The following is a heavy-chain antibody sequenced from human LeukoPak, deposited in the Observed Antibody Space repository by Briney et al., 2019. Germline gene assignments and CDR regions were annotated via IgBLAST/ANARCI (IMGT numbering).Heavy chain of an antibody. J-gene: IGHJ4*02. D-gene: IGHD3-16*02. Sequence: GESLKISCKASGYDFTKYWIGWVRQMPGKGLESMGLISPGDSDIRYSPSFQGQVNVSVYKSISTAYLQWSSLKAPGTAMYFCARFRPGGFSHWGQGTLVTVSS. V-gene: IGHV5-51*01. CDR3: ARFRPGGFSH. CDR1: GYDFTKYW. CDR2: ISPGDSDI.